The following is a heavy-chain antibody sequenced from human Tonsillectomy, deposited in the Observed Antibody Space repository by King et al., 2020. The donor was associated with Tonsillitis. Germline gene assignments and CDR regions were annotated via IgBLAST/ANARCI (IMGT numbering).Heavy chain of an antibody. CDR3: AREGWGGDCYSDFDY. CDR1: GFTFSSYG. Sequence: VQLVESGGGVVQPGRSLRLSCAASGFTFSSYGMHWVRQAPGKGLEWVAVISYDGSNKYYADSVKGRFTISRDNSKNTLYLQMNSLRAEDTAVYYCAREGWGGDCYSDFDYWGQGTLVTVSS. D-gene: IGHD2-21*02. J-gene: IGHJ4*02. V-gene: IGHV3-30*03. CDR2: ISYDGSNK.